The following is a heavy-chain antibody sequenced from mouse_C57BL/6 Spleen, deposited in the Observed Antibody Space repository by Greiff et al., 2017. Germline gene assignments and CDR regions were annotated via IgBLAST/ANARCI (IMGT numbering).Heavy chain of an antibody. V-gene: IGHV1-55*01. J-gene: IGHJ4*01. Sequence: VQLQQPGAELVKPGASVKMSCKASGYTFTSYWITWVKQRPGQGLEWIGDIYPGSGSTNYNEKFKSKATLTVDTSSSTAYMQRSSLTSEDSAVYYCARRGGLGPFYYAMDDWGQGTSVTVSS. CDR2: IYPGSGST. CDR3: ARRGGLGPFYYAMDD. CDR1: GYTFTSYW. D-gene: IGHD4-1*01.